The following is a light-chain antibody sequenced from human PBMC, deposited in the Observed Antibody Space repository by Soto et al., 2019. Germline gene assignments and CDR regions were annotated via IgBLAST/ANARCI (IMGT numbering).Light chain of an antibody. Sequence: EIVLTQSPGTLSLSPGERASLSCRASQSVSSSYLAWYQQKPGQAPRLLNYGASGRATGIPDRCSGSRSGIYFTLTISRLEPEDFAVYYCQQNDSSPWTFGQGTKVEIK. CDR3: QQNDSSPWT. CDR2: GAS. J-gene: IGKJ1*01. V-gene: IGKV3-20*01. CDR1: QSVSSSY.